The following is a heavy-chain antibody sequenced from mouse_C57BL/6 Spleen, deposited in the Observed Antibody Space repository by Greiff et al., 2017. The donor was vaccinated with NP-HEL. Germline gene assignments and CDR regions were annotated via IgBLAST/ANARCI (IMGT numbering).Heavy chain of an antibody. CDR2: ISSGGSYT. Sequence: VQLKESGGDLVKPGGSLKLSCAASGFTFSSYGMSWVRQTPDKRLEWVATISSGGSYTYYPDSVKGRFTISRDNAKNTLYLQMSSLKSEDTAMYYCASLDSSGCPWFAYWGQGTLVTVSA. J-gene: IGHJ3*01. CDR3: ASLDSSGCPWFAY. D-gene: IGHD3-2*02. CDR1: GFTFSSYG. V-gene: IGHV5-6*01.